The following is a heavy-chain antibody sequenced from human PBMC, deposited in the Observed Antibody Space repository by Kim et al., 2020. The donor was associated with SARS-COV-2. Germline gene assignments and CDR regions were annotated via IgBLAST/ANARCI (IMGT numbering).Heavy chain of an antibody. V-gene: IGHV4-4*02. CDR1: GGSISRSNW. J-gene: IGHJ4*02. CDR3: ARSTPTTEGDYALGY. D-gene: IGHD4-17*01. Sequence: SETLSLTCAVSGGSISRSNWWSWVRQPPEKGLEWIGEIFHTGTTNYNPSLKSRVTISADNSKNQFSLNLSSVTAADTAVYFCARSTPTTEGDYALGYWGQGTLVTFSS. CDR2: IFHTGTT.